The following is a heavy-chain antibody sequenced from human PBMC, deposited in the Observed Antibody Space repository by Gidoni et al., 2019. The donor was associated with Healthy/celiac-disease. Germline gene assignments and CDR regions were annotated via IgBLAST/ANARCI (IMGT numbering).Heavy chain of an antibody. CDR2: INHSGST. D-gene: IGHD2-15*01. Sequence: QVQLQQWGAGLLKPSETLSLTCAVYGGSFSGYYWSWIRQPPGKGLEWIGEINHSGSTNYNPSLKSRVTISVDTSKNQFSLKLSSVTAADTAVYYCARGRCSGGSCYTRRGYGMDVWGQGTTVTVSS. CDR1: GGSFSGYY. V-gene: IGHV4-34*01. J-gene: IGHJ6*02. CDR3: ARGRCSGGSCYTRRGYGMDV.